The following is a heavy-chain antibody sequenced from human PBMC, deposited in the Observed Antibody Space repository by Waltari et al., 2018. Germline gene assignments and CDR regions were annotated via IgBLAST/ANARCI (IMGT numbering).Heavy chain of an antibody. V-gene: IGHV1-3*01. Sequence: QVQLVQSGAEVKKPGASVKVSCKASGYTFTSYAMHWVRQAPGPRLEWMGWINAGNGNTKYSQKFQGRVTITRDTSASTAYMELSSLRSEDTAVYYCARGGWRGEPELLDIWGQGTMVTVSS. J-gene: IGHJ3*02. CDR2: INAGNGNT. CDR3: ARGGWRGEPELLDI. CDR1: GYTFTSYA. D-gene: IGHD3-16*01.